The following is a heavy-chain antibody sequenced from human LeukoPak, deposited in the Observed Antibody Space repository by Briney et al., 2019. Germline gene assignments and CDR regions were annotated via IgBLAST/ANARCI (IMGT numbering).Heavy chain of an antibody. Sequence: ASVKVSCKASGYTFTSYGISWVRQAPGQGLEWMGWISAYNGNTNYAQKLQGRVTMTTDTSTSTAYMELRSLRSDDTAVYYCARDPRYCGGGSCYHYGMDVWGQGTTVTVSS. J-gene: IGHJ6*02. V-gene: IGHV1-18*01. CDR2: ISAYNGNT. CDR1: GYTFTSYG. CDR3: ARDPRYCGGGSCYHYGMDV. D-gene: IGHD2-15*01.